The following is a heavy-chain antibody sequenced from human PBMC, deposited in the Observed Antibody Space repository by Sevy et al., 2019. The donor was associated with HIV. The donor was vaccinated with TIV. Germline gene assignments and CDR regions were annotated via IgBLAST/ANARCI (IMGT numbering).Heavy chain of an antibody. CDR3: ASRARGGGDTALGY. CDR2: ISSSSSTI. V-gene: IGHV3-48*02. Sequence: GGSLRLSCAASGFTFSSYSMNWVRQAPGKGLEWVSYISSSSSTIYYADSVKGRFTISSDNAKNSLYLQMNSLRDEDTAVYYCASRARGGGDTALGYWGQGTLVTVSS. J-gene: IGHJ4*02. D-gene: IGHD5-18*01. CDR1: GFTFSSYS.